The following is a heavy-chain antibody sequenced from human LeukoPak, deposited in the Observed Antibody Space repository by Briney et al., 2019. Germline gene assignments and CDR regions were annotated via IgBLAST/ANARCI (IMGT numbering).Heavy chain of an antibody. Sequence: PGGSLRLSCAASGFTFSDYYMSWIRQAPGKGLEWVSYISSSGSTIYYADSVKGRFTISRDNSKNTLYLQMNSLRAEDTAVYYCAKEGVYCSGGSCYFDYWGQGTLVTVSS. D-gene: IGHD2-15*01. CDR1: GFTFSDYY. CDR3: AKEGVYCSGGSCYFDY. J-gene: IGHJ4*02. V-gene: IGHV3-11*04. CDR2: ISSSGSTI.